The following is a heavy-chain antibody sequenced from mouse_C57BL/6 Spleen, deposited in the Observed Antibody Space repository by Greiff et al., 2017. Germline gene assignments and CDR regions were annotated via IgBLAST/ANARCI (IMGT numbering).Heavy chain of an antibody. CDR2: SRNKANDYTT. J-gene: IGHJ4*01. V-gene: IGHV7-1*01. CDR3: ARDHYGSSYDYYAMDY. D-gene: IGHD1-1*01. CDR1: GFTFSDFY. Sequence: EVKLVESGGGLVQSGRSLRLSCATSGFTFSDFYMEWVRQAPGKGLEWIAASRNKANDYTTEYSASVKGRFIVSRDTSQSILYLQMNALRADDTAIYYCARDHYGSSYDYYAMDYWGQGTSVTVSS.